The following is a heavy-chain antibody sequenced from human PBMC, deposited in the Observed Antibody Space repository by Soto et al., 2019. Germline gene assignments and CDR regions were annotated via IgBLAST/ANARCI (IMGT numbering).Heavy chain of an antibody. CDR3: AALIGHAFDI. V-gene: IGHV3-9*01. J-gene: IGHJ3*02. CDR1: GFTFDDYA. Sequence: SLRLSCAASGFTFDDYAVHWVRQAPGKGLEWVSGISWNSGSIGYADSVKGRFTISRDNAKNSLYLQMNSLRAEDTALYYCAALIGHAFDIWGQGTMVTVSS. CDR2: ISWNSGSI.